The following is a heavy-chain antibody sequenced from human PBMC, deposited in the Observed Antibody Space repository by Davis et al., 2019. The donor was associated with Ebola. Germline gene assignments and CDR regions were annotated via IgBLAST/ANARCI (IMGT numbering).Heavy chain of an antibody. CDR2: ISGRGGST. CDR3: AKVGTLYVVVPAASFDY. V-gene: IGHV3-23*01. CDR1: GFTFSSYA. D-gene: IGHD2-2*01. J-gene: IGHJ4*02. Sequence: PGGSLRLSCAASGFTFSSYAMSWVRQAPGRGLEWVSAISGRGGSTYYADSVQGRFTISRDNSKNTLYLQMNSLRAEDTAVYYCAKVGTLYVVVPAASFDYWGQGTLVTVSS.